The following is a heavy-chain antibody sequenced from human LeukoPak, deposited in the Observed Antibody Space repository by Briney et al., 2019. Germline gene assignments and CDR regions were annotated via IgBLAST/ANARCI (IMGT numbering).Heavy chain of an antibody. CDR3: ARLGYYYDSSGQGV. V-gene: IGHV1-2*06. CDR1: GYTFTGYY. D-gene: IGHD3-22*01. Sequence: ASVKVSCKASGYTFTGYYMHWVRQAPGQGLEWMGRINPNSGGTNYAQKFQGRVTMTRDTSISTACMERSRLRSDDTAVYYCARLGYYYDSSGQGVWGQGTLVTVSS. CDR2: INPNSGGT. J-gene: IGHJ4*02.